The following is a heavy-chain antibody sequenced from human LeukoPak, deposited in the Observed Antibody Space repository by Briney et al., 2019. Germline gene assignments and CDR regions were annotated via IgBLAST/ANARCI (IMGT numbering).Heavy chain of an antibody. D-gene: IGHD3-16*02. CDR2: TIPLFNTA. CDR1: GGTLRNFG. CDR3: AREDQFVIQRAFDI. J-gene: IGHJ3*02. Sequence: ASVKVSCKASGGTLRNFGISWVRQAPGQGLEWMGGTIPLFNTANYAHKFQGRINIIADEATSTAYMELTGLRSEDTAVYYCAREDQFVIQRAFDIWGQGTVVTVSS. V-gene: IGHV1-69*13.